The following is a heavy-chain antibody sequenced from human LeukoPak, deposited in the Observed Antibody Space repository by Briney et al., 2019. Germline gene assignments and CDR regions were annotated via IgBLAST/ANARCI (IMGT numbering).Heavy chain of an antibody. CDR2: ISAYNGNT. Sequence: ASVKVSCKASGYTFTSYGISWVRQAPGQGLEWMGWISAYNGNTNYAQKLQGRVTMTTDTSTSTAYMELRSLRSDDTAVHYCARVRHACSGGSCYSGWFDPWGQGTLVTVSS. CDR3: ARVRHACSGGSCYSGWFDP. J-gene: IGHJ5*02. D-gene: IGHD2-15*01. CDR1: GYTFTSYG. V-gene: IGHV1-18*01.